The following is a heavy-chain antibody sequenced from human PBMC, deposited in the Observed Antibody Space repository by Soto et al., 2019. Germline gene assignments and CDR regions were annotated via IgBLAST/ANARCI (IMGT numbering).Heavy chain of an antibody. CDR2: INGGNADT. J-gene: IGHJ4*02. CDR1: GYTFTTYA. CDR3: ARAASFHISSSVDY. Sequence: RASVKVSCKTSGYTFTTYAMHWVRQVPGQRLEWMGWINGGNADTKYSQKFRGRVSITRDTSASTVYMELSSLRPEDTAVYYCARAASFHISSSVDYWGQGTLVTVSS. V-gene: IGHV1-3*01. D-gene: IGHD6-6*01.